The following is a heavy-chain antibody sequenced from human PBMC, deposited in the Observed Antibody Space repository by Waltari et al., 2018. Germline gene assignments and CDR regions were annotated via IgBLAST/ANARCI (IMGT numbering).Heavy chain of an antibody. CDR1: SDSISSYY. CDR2: IYYTGST. D-gene: IGHD3-10*01. V-gene: IGHV4-59*01. CDR3: AGSYPPRGFDY. Sequence: QVQLQESGPGLVQPSETLSLSCTVPSDSISSYYWSWLRQAPGKGLEWIGDIYYTGSTDYNPSLSNRVTISIDTSKNRFSLKLRSVTAADTAVFYCAGSYPPRGFDYWGQGTLVTVSS. J-gene: IGHJ4*02.